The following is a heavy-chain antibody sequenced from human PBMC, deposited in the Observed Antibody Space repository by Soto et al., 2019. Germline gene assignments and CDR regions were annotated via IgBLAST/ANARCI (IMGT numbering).Heavy chain of an antibody. J-gene: IGHJ4*02. CDR3: ARDLQTDYFDS. CDR2: IWYDGSNK. D-gene: IGHD4-4*01. Sequence: GGSLRLSCVASGFTFSTYGMHWVRQAPGKGLEWVALIWYDGSNKYYTDSVKGRFTISRDTSNNTLYLQMNSLRAEDTAVYYCARDLQTDYFDSWGQGTLVTVSS. V-gene: IGHV3-33*01. CDR1: GFTFSTYG.